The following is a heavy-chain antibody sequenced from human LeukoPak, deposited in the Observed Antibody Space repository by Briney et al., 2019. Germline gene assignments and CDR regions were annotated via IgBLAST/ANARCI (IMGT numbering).Heavy chain of an antibody. V-gene: IGHV3-30-3*01. CDR1: GFTFSSYA. J-gene: IGHJ1*01. CDR3: ARNSIAVAGYFQH. CDR2: ISYDGSNK. Sequence: PGGSLRLSCAASGFTFSSYAMHWVRQAPGKGLEWVAVISYDGSNKYYADSVKGRFTIPRDNSKNTLYLQMNSLRAEDTAVYYCARNSIAVAGYFQHWGQGTLVTVSS. D-gene: IGHD6-19*01.